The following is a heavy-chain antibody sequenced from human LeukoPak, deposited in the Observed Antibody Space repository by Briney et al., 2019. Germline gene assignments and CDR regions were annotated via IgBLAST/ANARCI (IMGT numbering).Heavy chain of an antibody. CDR2: INPNNGGT. D-gene: IGHD3-22*01. CDR3: AGEDNSSGYRPFDI. V-gene: IGHV1-2*06. J-gene: IGHJ3*02. Sequence: GASVKVTCKASGYTFTGYYIHWVRQAPGQALEWMGRINPNNGGTNYAQKFQRRVTMTRDMSMSTAYMELSRLRSVDTAVYYCAGEDNSSGYRPFDIWCQGTMVTVPS. CDR1: GYTFTGYY.